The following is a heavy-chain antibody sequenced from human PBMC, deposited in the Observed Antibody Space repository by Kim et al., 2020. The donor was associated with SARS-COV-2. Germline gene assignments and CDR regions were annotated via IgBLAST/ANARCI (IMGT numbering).Heavy chain of an antibody. D-gene: IGHD3-16*02. V-gene: IGHV6-1*01. CDR1: GDSVSSNSVF. J-gene: IGHJ6*02. CDR2: TYYRSKWYN. Sequence: SQTLSLTCAISGDSVSSNSVFWNWIRQSPSRGLEWLGRTYYRSKWYNDYAVSVKSRITINPDTSKNQFSVQLNSVTPEDTAVYYCARGYRRTGQALNYYGMDVWGQGTTVTVSS. CDR3: ARGYRRTGQALNYYGMDV.